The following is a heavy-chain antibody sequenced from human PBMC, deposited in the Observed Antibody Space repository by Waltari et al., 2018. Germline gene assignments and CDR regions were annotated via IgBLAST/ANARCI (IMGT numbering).Heavy chain of an antibody. V-gene: IGHV1-2*02. CDR2: INPNSGGT. CDR1: GYTFTGYY. Sequence: QVQLVQSGAEVKKPGASVKVSCKASGYTFTGYYMHWVRPAPGQGLEWMGWINPNSGGTNYAQKFQGRVTMTRDTSISTAYMELSRLRSDDTAVYYCAREDIVVVVAATYNWFDPWGQGTLVTVSS. J-gene: IGHJ5*02. D-gene: IGHD2-15*01. CDR3: AREDIVVVVAATYNWFDP.